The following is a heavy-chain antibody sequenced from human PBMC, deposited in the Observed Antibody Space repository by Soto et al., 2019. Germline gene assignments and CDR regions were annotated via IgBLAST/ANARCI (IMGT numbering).Heavy chain of an antibody. Sequence: ASVKLSCTASGYSFTSYDINWVRQATGQGLEWMGWMNPNSGNTGYAQKFQGRVTMTRNTSISTAYMELSSLRSEDTAVYYCARRGTAMVTLYYYYGMDVWGQGTTVTVSS. V-gene: IGHV1-8*01. CDR2: MNPNSGNT. J-gene: IGHJ6*02. CDR3: ARRGTAMVTLYYYYGMDV. D-gene: IGHD5-18*01. CDR1: GYSFTSYD.